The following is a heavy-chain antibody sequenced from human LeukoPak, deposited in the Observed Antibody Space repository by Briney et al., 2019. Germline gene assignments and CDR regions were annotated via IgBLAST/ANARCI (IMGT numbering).Heavy chain of an antibody. CDR1: GGSISNYY. CDR3: AKGGPEASAGLSWFDP. D-gene: IGHD1-14*01. V-gene: IGHV4-59*01. J-gene: IGHJ5*02. Sequence: SETLSLTCTVSGGSISNYYWYWMRQPPGKGLEWIGYTYYSGSTNYNPSLKSRVTISVDTSKNQFSLKLSSVTAADTAVYYCAKGGPEASAGLSWFDPWGQGTLVTVSS. CDR2: TYYSGST.